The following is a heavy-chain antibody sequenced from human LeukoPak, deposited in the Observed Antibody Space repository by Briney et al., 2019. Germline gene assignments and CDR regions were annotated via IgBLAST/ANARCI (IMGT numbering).Heavy chain of an antibody. CDR1: GYTFTGYY. V-gene: IGHV1-2*02. CDR3: ARGGLTTFGVVNFDY. CDR2: INPNSGGT. D-gene: IGHD3-3*01. Sequence: EASVKVSCKASGYTFTGYYMHWVRQAPGQGLEWMGWINPNSGGTNYAQKFQGRVTMTRDTSISTAYMELSRLRSDDTAVYYCARGGLTTFGVVNFDYWGQGTLVTVSS. J-gene: IGHJ4*02.